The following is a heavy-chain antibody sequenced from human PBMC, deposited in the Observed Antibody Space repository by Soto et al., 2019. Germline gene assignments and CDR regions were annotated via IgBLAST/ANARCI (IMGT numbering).Heavy chain of an antibody. CDR3: AKLAGYCSGNSCHGAYATDV. D-gene: IGHD2-2*01. CDR1: GGSISSRSYS. Sequence: SETLSLTCSVSGGSISSRSYSWGWIRQPPGKGLEWIGTIYYSENTYYNPSLKSRVTISVDTSKNQFSLKLSSVTAADTAVYYCAKLAGYCSGNSCHGAYATDVWGQGPTVTVSS. V-gene: IGHV4-39*01. CDR2: IYYSENT. J-gene: IGHJ6*02.